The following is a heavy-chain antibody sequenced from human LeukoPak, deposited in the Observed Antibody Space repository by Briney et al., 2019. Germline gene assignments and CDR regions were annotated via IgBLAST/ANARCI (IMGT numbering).Heavy chain of an antibody. CDR1: GFTFSSYG. V-gene: IGHV3-30*02. D-gene: IGHD3-9*01. J-gene: IGHJ4*02. Sequence: SGGSLRLSCAASGFTFSSYGMHWVRQAPGKGLEWVAFIRYDGSNKYYADSVKGRFTISRDNSKNTLYLQMNSLRAEDTAVYYCARDRGWYPANILTNWGQGTLVTVSS. CDR3: ARDRGWYPANILTN. CDR2: IRYDGSNK.